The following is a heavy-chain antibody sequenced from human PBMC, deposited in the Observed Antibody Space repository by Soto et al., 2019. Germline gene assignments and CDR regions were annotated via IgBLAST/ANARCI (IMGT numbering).Heavy chain of an antibody. CDR1: GFTFSSYG. J-gene: IGHJ6*02. CDR2: IGGIGQYT. Sequence: PGGSLRLSCAASGFTFSSYGMHWVRQAPGKGLEWVSIIGGIGQYTFYADSVKGRFTFSRDNSKNTMYLEMNNLRAEDTAIYFCAKGGTSHIYGTDVWGPGTTVTVSS. CDR3: AKGGTSHIYGTDV. D-gene: IGHD3-16*01. V-gene: IGHV3-23*01.